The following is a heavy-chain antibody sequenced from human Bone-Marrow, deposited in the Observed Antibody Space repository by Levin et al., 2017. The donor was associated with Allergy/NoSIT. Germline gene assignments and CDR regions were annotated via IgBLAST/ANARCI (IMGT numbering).Heavy chain of an antibody. CDR2: INPTDSKT. D-gene: IGHD3/OR15-3a*01. Sequence: GESLKISCRGSGYSFATYWVGWVRQVPGQGLEWMGIINPTDSKTRYSPSFQGQVTISADKSISTAYLQWNSLKASDTAMYYCVRQAYDPQWTVYYFDFWGQGTLVSVSS. CDR1: GYSFATYW. V-gene: IGHV5-51*01. J-gene: IGHJ4*02. CDR3: VRQAYDPQWTVYYFDF.